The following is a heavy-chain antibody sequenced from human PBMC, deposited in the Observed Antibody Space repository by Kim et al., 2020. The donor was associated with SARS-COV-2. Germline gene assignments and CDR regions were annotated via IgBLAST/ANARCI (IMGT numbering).Heavy chain of an antibody. CDR2: IKPDASKK. CDR3: AKTKNMDV. Sequence: GGSLRLSCAASGFTFSSYWMSWVRQAPGKGLEWVANIKPDASKKYYVDSVKGRFTISRDNAKNSLYLQMNSLRVEDTAVYYCAKTKNMDVWDQGTTVTVSS. J-gene: IGHJ6*02. V-gene: IGHV3-7*03. CDR1: GFTFSSYW.